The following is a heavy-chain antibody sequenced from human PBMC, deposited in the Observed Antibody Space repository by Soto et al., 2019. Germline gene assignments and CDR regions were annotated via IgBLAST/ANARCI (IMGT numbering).Heavy chain of an antibody. D-gene: IGHD3-3*01. CDR2: IYYSGST. CDR1: GGSISSGDYY. J-gene: IGHJ4*02. Sequence: SETLSLTCTVSGGSISSGDYYWSWIRQPPGKGLEWIGYIYYSGSTYYNPSLKSRVTISVDTSKNQFSLKLSSVTAADTAVYYCDREGTFWSGYSFADYWGQGTLVTVS. CDR3: DREGTFWSGYSFADY. V-gene: IGHV4-30-4*01.